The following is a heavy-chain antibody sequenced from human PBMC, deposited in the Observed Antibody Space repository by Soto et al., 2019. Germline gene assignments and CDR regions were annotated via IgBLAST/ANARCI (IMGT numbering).Heavy chain of an antibody. D-gene: IGHD1-1*01. Sequence: QVQLQESGPGMVRPSETLSLTCTVSGGSVSGGSYFWSWVRQPPGKGLEWIGYFYYSGSTKYNPSLKSRVTILEDTSKNQFSLKLNSVTAADTAVYYCAXEGRMGTFDYWGQGALVTVSS. CDR1: GGSVSGGSYF. V-gene: IGHV4-61*01. CDR2: FYYSGST. CDR3: AXEGRMGTFDY. J-gene: IGHJ4*02.